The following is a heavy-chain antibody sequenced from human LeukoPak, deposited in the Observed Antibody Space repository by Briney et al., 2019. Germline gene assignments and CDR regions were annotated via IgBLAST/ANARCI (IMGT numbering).Heavy chain of an antibody. D-gene: IGHD3-22*01. CDR3: AKGPGINTVADAFDI. CDR1: GFTFSSYA. Sequence: SGGSLRLSCAASGFTFSSYAMSWVRQAPGKGLEWVSAISGSGGSTYYADSVKGRFTISRDNSKNTLYLQMNSLRAEDTAVYYCAKGPGINTVADAFDIWGQGTMVTVSS. J-gene: IGHJ3*02. CDR2: ISGSGGST. V-gene: IGHV3-23*01.